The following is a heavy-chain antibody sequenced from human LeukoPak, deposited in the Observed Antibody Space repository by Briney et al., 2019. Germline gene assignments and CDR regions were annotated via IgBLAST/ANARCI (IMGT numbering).Heavy chain of an antibody. J-gene: IGHJ4*02. Sequence: GGSLRLSCAASGFTFSSYAMHWVRQAPGKGLEWVAVISYDGSNKYYADSVKGRFTISRDNSKNTLYLQMNSLRAEDTAVYYCARGGAVAGPDYWGQGTLVTVSS. CDR2: ISYDGSNK. V-gene: IGHV3-30-3*01. CDR1: GFTFSSYA. CDR3: ARGGAVAGPDY. D-gene: IGHD6-19*01.